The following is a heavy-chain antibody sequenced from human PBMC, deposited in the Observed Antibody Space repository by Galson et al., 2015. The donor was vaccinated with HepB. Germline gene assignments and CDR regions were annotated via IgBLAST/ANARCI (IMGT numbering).Heavy chain of an antibody. D-gene: IGHD5-24*01. J-gene: IGHJ2*01. CDR1: GYTFTGNY. CDR3: VRLQDDSEGFYLYFDL. Sequence: SVKVSCKASGYTFTGNYIHWVRQAPGQGLEWMGWVNPRSGATNYAQRFQGRVTMTRDTSINTAYMELSSLRSDDTAVYYCVRLQDDSEGFYLYFDLWDRGTLVTVSS. CDR2: VNPRSGAT. V-gene: IGHV1-2*02.